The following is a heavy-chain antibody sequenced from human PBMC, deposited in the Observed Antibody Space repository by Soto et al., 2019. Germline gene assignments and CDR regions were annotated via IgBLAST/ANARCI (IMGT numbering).Heavy chain of an antibody. Sequence: GASVKVSCKTSGDTFTNFGLSWVRQAPGQGLEWMGWIATYNSNKNYAQKFQGRLTLTTDTSTSTGYMELKSLEYDDTAVYYCARVLRGVVNWFDPWGQGXLVTVS. CDR3: ARVLRGVVNWFDP. J-gene: IGHJ5*02. CDR1: GDTFTNFG. D-gene: IGHD3-10*01. V-gene: IGHV1-18*01. CDR2: IATYNSNK.